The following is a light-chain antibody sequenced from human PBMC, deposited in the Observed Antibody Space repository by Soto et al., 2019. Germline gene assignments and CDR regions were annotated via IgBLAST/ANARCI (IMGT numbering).Light chain of an antibody. CDR3: SSFTSAYTFV. CDR2: EVS. V-gene: IGLV2-14*01. Sequence: QSALAQPASVSGSPGQSIAISCTGTSSDVGGYNYVSWYQRHPGKAPKLLISEVSIRPSGVSDRFSGSKSGNTASLTISGLQTEDEADYYCSSFTSAYTFVFGSGTKLTVL. J-gene: IGLJ1*01. CDR1: SSDVGGYNY.